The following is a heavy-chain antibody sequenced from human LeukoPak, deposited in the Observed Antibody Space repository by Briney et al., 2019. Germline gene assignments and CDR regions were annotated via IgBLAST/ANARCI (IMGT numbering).Heavy chain of an antibody. CDR2: ISWNSGSI. CDR3: AKDNSGSYILDY. Sequence: GRSLRLSCAASGFTFDDYAMHWVRQAPGKGLEWVSGISWNSGSIGYADSVKGRFTISRDNAKNSLYLQMNSLRAEDTALYYCAKDNSGSYILDYWGQGTLVTVS. J-gene: IGHJ4*02. D-gene: IGHD1-26*01. CDR1: GFTFDDYA. V-gene: IGHV3-9*01.